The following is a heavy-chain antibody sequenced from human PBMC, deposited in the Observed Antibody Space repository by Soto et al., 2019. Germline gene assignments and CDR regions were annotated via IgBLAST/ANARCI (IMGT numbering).Heavy chain of an antibody. D-gene: IGHD6-13*01. V-gene: IGHV3-21*04. J-gene: IGHJ6*02. CDR3: ARDYGSSWYYYYYGMDV. Sequence: EVQLVESGGGLVQPGGSLRLSCAASGFTFSSYSMNWVRQAPGKGLEWVSSISSSGSTIYYADSVKGRFTISRDNAKNSLYLQMNSLRAEDTAVYYCARDYGSSWYYYYYGMDVWGQGTTVTVSS. CDR2: ISSSGSTI. CDR1: GFTFSSYS.